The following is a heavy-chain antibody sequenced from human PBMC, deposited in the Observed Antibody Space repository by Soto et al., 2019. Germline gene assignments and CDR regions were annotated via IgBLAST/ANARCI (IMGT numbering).Heavy chain of an antibody. CDR2: INHSGST. CDR1: GGSFSGYY. D-gene: IGHD3-3*01. V-gene: IGHV4-34*01. J-gene: IGHJ6*02. Sequence: PSETLSLTCAVYGGSFSGYYWSWIRQPPGKELGWIGEINHSGSTNYNPSLKSLVTISVDTSKNHFSLNLSSVTAADTAVFYCARGDRDLRFLELLLYPPGMDVCGPGTTVTVSS. CDR3: ARGDRDLRFLELLLYPPGMDV.